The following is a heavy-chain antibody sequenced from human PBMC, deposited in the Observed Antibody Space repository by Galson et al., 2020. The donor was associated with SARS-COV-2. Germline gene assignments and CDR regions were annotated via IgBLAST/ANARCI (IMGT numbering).Heavy chain of an antibody. CDR3: ARDKYTSSWRGGYYYYGMDV. CDR2: ISYDGSNN. J-gene: IGHJ6*02. Sequence: GESLKISCAASGFTFNSYAIHWVRQAPGKGLEWVAVISYDGSNNNYAASVKGRFTISRDNSKNTLYLQMNSLRAADTAVYYCARDKYTSSWRGGYYYYGMDVWGQGTTVTVSS. D-gene: IGHD6-13*01. V-gene: IGHV3-30*04. CDR1: GFTFNSYA.